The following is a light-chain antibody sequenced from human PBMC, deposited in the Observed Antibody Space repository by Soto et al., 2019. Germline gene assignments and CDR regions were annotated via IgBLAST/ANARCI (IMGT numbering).Light chain of an antibody. CDR2: AAY. Sequence: DIQMTQSPSSLSASVGDRVIITCRASQSINTYLHWYQQKPGKAPKLRIYAAYSLQSGVQSRFSGSGAGTDFTLTISRLQPEDFATYYCQQSYSIPHPFGGGTEVEIK. J-gene: IGKJ4*01. CDR1: QSINTY. V-gene: IGKV1-39*01. CDR3: QQSYSIPHP.